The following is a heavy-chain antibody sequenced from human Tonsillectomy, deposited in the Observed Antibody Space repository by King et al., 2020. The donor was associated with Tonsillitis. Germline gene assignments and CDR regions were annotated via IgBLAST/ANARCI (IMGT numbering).Heavy chain of an antibody. CDR3: AKGSGSYLAERFQH. Sequence: VQLVESGGGLVQPGGSLTLSCAASGFTFSSYAMSWVRQAPGKGLEWVSDISGSGGSTYYADSVKGRFTISRDKSKNTLYLQMNSLRVEDTAVFYCAKGSGSYLAERFQHWRQGTLVTVSS. D-gene: IGHD1-26*01. CDR2: ISGSGGST. V-gene: IGHV3-23*04. J-gene: IGHJ1*01. CDR1: GFTFSSYA.